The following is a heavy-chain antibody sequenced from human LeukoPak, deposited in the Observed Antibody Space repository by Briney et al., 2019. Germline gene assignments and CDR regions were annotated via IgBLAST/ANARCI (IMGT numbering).Heavy chain of an antibody. D-gene: IGHD3-16*02. V-gene: IGHV1-8*01. CDR2: MNPNSGNT. CDR1: GYTFTSYD. J-gene: IGHJ4*02. Sequence: ASVKVSCKASGYTFTSYDINWVRQATGQGLEWMGWMNPNSGNTGYAQKFQGRVTMTRNTSISTAYMELSSLRSEDTAVYYCARGALMITFGGVIVIPHFDYWGQGTLVTVSS. CDR3: ARGALMITFGGVIVIPHFDY.